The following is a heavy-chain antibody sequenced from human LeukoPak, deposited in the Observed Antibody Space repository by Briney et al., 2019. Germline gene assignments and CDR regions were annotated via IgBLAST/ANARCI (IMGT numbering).Heavy chain of an antibody. CDR2: IRYDGSNK. V-gene: IGHV3-30*02. CDR3: VRAQQDIVATISDS. Sequence: PGGSLRLSGAASGFTCSNYGMHWVRHAPGKGLEWGAVIRYDGSNKYYADSVKGRFTSSRYNSKNTLYLQMNSLRAEDTSMSYCVRAQQDIVATISDSWGQGALVTVSS. J-gene: IGHJ4*02. CDR1: GFTCSNYG. D-gene: IGHD5-12*01.